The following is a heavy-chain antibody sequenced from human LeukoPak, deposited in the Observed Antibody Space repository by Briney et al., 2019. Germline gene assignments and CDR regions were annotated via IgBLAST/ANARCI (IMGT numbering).Heavy chain of an antibody. CDR3: AKAAAGSYDILTGYYTRISDY. J-gene: IGHJ4*02. Sequence: TGGSLRLSCAASGFTFSSYAMSWVRQAPGKGLEWVSAISGCSGSAYYANSVKGRFTISRDNSKNTLYLQMNSLRAEDTAVYCCAKAAAGSYDILTGYYTRISDYWGQGTLVTVSS. D-gene: IGHD3-9*01. CDR2: ISGCSGSA. CDR1: GFTFSSYA. V-gene: IGHV3-23*01.